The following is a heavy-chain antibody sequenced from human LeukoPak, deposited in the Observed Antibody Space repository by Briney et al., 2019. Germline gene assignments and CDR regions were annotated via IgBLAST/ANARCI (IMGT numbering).Heavy chain of an antibody. V-gene: IGHV4-39*07. J-gene: IGHJ5*02. CDR2: IFYSGST. D-gene: IGHD4-17*01. CDR3: ARDLSDYGDYVSWFDP. Sequence: SETLSLTCTVSGGSISSSSYYWGWVRQPPGKGLEWIGSIFYSGSTYYNPSLKSRVTMSVDTSKNQFSLKLSSVTAADTAVYYCARDLSDYGDYVSWFDPWGQGTLVTVSS. CDR1: GGSISSSSYY.